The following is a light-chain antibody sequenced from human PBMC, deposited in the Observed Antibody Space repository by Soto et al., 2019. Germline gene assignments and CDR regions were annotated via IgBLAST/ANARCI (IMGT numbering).Light chain of an antibody. Sequence: DIQGTQSPSSLSASVGDRVIITCRSSQDFRLDLAWFQQLPGQAPKRLIWAGTKLQDGVPSRFTGRGSKTEFTLTISGLQPEDFGTYYCLQHHAYPLTFGPGTKVDVK. CDR3: LQHHAYPLT. CDR1: QDFRLD. J-gene: IGKJ3*01. CDR2: AGT. V-gene: IGKV1-17*01.